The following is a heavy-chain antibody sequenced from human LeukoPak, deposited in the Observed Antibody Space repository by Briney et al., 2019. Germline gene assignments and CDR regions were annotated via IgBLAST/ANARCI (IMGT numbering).Heavy chain of an antibody. CDR1: GFTFSNSD. J-gene: IGHJ5*02. CDR2: IGGSGSST. Sequence: GGSLRLSCAASGFTFSNSDMSWVRQAPGKGLEWVSAIGGSGSSTFYADSVKGRFTVSRDNSKDTLYLQMSSLRAEDTAVYYCAKSRLTPHPWGQGTLVTVSS. CDR3: AKSRLTPHP. D-gene: IGHD1-14*01. V-gene: IGHV3-23*01.